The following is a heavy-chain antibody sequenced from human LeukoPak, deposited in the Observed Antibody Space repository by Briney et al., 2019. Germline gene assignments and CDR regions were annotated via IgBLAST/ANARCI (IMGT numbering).Heavy chain of an antibody. Sequence: PGGSLRLSCAASGFTFSSYEMNWVRQAPGQGLEWVSYISSSGSTIYYADSVKGRFTISRDNAKNSLYLQMNSLRAEDTAVYYCARDGWFLDPWDYYYYYMDVWGKGTTVTVSS. CDR1: GFTFSSYE. V-gene: IGHV3-48*03. D-gene: IGHD3/OR15-3a*01. CDR3: ARDGWFLDPWDYYYYYMDV. J-gene: IGHJ6*03. CDR2: ISSSGSTI.